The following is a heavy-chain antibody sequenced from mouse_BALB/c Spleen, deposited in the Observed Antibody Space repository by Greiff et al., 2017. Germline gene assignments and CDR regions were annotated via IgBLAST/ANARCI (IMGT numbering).Heavy chain of an antibody. CDR3: ARGSTVYAMDY. CDR2: ISYDGSN. CDR1: GYSITSGYY. J-gene: IGHJ4*01. D-gene: IGHD1-1*01. V-gene: IGHV3-6*02. Sequence: DVKLVESGPGLVKPSQSLSLTCSVTGYSITSGYYWNWIRQFPGNKLEWMGYISYDGSNNYNPSLKNRISITRDTSKNQFFLKLNSVTTEDTATYYCARGSTVYAMDYWGQGTSVTVSS.